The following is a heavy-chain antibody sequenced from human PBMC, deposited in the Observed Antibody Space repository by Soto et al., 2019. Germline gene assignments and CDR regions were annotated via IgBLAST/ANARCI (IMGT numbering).Heavy chain of an antibody. CDR2: IYYSGST. CDR3: ARLGLGWLTLYNYGLDV. V-gene: IGHV4-31*03. Sequence: SETLSLTCTVSGGSISSGGYYWSWIRQHPGKGLEWIGYIYYSGSTYYNPSLKSRVTISVDTSNNKFSLKLSSVTAADTAVYCCARLGLGWLTLYNYGLDVWGPGTTVTVSS. J-gene: IGHJ6*02. D-gene: IGHD5-12*01. CDR1: GGSISSGGYY.